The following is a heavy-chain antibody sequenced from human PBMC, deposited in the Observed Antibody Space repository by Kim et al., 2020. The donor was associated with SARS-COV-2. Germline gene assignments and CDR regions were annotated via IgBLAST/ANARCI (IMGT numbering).Heavy chain of an antibody. CDR1: GGSISSSSYY. Sequence: SETLSLTCTVSGGSISSSSYYWGWIRQPPGKGLEWIGSIYYSGSTYYNPSLKSRVTISVDTSKNQFSLKLSSVTAADTAVYYCARPSLNYYGSGSRFDYWGQGTLVTLSS. J-gene: IGHJ4*02. CDR3: ARPSLNYYGSGSRFDY. CDR2: IYYSGST. V-gene: IGHV4-39*01. D-gene: IGHD3-10*01.